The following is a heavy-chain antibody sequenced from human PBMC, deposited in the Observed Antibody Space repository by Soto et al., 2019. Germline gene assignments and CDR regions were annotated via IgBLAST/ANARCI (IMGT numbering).Heavy chain of an antibody. V-gene: IGHV1-69*01. CDR3: AREGASGSHIGY. Sequence: QVQLVQSGAEVKKPGSSVKVSCKASGGTFSSYAISWVRQAPGQGLEWMGGSIPIFGTANYARKFQGRVTITADESTSTAYMELSSLRSEDPAVYYCAREGASGSHIGYWGQGTLVTVSS. D-gene: IGHD3-22*01. CDR1: GGTFSSYA. J-gene: IGHJ4*02. CDR2: SIPIFGTA.